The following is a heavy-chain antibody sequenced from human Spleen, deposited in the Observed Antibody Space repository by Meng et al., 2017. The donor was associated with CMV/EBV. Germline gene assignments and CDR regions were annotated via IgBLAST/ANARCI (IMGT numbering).Heavy chain of an antibody. CDR2: ISGSGGST. V-gene: IGHV3-23*01. Sequence: GGSLRLSCAASGFTFSSYAMSWVRQAPGKGLEWVSAISGSGGSTYYVDSVKGRFTISRDNSKNTLYLQMNSLRAEDTAVYYCANPIIYDFWSGDYYYGMDVWGQGTTVTVSS. CDR1: GFTFSSYA. CDR3: ANPIIYDFWSGDYYYGMDV. J-gene: IGHJ6*02. D-gene: IGHD3-3*01.